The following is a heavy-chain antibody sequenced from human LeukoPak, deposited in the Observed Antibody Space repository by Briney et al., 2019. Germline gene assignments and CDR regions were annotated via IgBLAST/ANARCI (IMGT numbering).Heavy chain of an antibody. CDR2: ISSNGGRT. CDR1: GFTFSSYV. CDR3: VTDWGVITNDAFDI. V-gene: IGHV3-64D*09. D-gene: IGHD3-10*01. Sequence: GGSLRLSCSPSGFTFSSYVMHWVRQAPGKGLEYVSAISSNGGRTYYADSVKDRFIISRDNSKNTLYLQMRSLRPEDTAVYYCVTDWGVITNDAFDIWGQGTMVTVSS. J-gene: IGHJ3*02.